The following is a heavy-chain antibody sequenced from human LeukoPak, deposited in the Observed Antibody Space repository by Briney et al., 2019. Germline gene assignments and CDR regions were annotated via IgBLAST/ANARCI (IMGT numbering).Heavy chain of an antibody. CDR1: GGTFSSYA. CDR2: IIPIFGTA. D-gene: IGHD2-15*01. CDR3: ASPYCSGGTCYAHDAFDI. Sequence: SVKVSCKASGGTFSSYAISWVRQAPGQGLEWMGRIIPIFGTANYAQKFQGRVTITTDESTSTAYMELSSLRSEDTAVYYCASPYCSGGTCYAHDAFDIWGQGTMVTVSS. V-gene: IGHV1-69*05. J-gene: IGHJ3*02.